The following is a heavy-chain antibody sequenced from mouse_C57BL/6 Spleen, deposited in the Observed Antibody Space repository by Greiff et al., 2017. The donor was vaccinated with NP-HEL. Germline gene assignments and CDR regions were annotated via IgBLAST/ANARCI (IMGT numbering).Heavy chain of an antibody. CDR3: AREGWDGYYVDY. CDR1: GFTFSDYG. V-gene: IGHV5-17*01. D-gene: IGHD2-3*01. CDR2: ISSGSSTI. J-gene: IGHJ2*01. Sequence: EVQLVESGGGLVKPGGSLKLSCAASGFTFSDYGMHWVRQAPEKGLEWVAYISSGSSTIYYVDTVKGRFTISRDNAKNTLFLQMTSLRSEDTAMYYCAREGWDGYYVDYWGQGTTLTVSS.